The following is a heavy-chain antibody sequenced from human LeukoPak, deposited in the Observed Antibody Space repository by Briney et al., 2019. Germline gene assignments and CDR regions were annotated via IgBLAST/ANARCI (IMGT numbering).Heavy chain of an antibody. Sequence: GGSLRLSCAASGFTFSSYVMSWVRQAPGKGLEWVSAISGSGGSTYYADSVKGRFTISRDNSKNTLYLQMNSLRAEDTAVYYCAKGRDSSSSEWTDYWGQGTLVTVSS. V-gene: IGHV3-23*01. CDR3: AKGRDSSSSEWTDY. CDR1: GFTFSSYV. J-gene: IGHJ4*02. CDR2: ISGSGGST. D-gene: IGHD6-6*01.